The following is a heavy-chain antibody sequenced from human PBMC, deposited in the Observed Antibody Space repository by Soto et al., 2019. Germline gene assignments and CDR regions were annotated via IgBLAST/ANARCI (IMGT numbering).Heavy chain of an antibody. CDR3: ALSHTVTTDY. D-gene: IGHD4-17*01. CDR1: GLTFSSYW. Sequence: EVQLVESGGGLVQPGGSLRLSCAASGLTFSSYWMHWVRQAPGKGLVWVSRINSDGGSTSYADSVKGRFTISRDNAKNTLDLQMNSLRAEDTAVYYCALSHTVTTDYWGQGTLVTVSS. V-gene: IGHV3-74*01. J-gene: IGHJ4*02. CDR2: INSDGGST.